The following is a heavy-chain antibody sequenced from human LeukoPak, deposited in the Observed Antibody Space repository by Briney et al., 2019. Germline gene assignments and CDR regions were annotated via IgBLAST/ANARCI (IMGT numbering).Heavy chain of an antibody. CDR3: AKDGGSGSYLGYYGMDV. Sequence: GRSLRPSCVASGFTFDDYAMHWVRQVPGKGLEWVSGISWNSGSTGYADSVKGRFTISRDNANHSLYLQMNSLSADDTALYYCAKDGGSGSYLGYYGMDVWGQGTTVTVSS. V-gene: IGHV3-9*01. J-gene: IGHJ6*02. CDR1: GFTFDDYA. D-gene: IGHD1-26*01. CDR2: ISWNSGST.